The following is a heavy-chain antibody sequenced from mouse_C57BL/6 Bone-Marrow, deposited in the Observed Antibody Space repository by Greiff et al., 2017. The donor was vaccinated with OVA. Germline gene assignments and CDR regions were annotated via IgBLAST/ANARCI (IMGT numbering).Heavy chain of an antibody. Sequence: QVQLQQPGAELVKPGASVKLSCKASGYTFTSYWMQWVKQRPGQGLEWIGEIDPSDSYTNYNQKFKGKATLTVDTSSSTAYMQLSSLTSEDSAVYYCARERGTGTPFDYWGQGTALTVSS. D-gene: IGHD4-1*01. CDR2: IDPSDSYT. CDR3: ARERGTGTPFDY. CDR1: GYTFTSYW. V-gene: IGHV1-50*01. J-gene: IGHJ2*01.